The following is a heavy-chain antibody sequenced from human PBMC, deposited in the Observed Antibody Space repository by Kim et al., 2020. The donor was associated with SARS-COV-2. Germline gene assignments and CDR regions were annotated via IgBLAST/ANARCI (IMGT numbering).Heavy chain of an antibody. Sequence: RFTISRDDSKNTAYLQMNSLKTEDTAVYYCTRHGKMAAAGHYYYYYGMDVWGQGTTVTVSS. V-gene: IGHV3-73*01. D-gene: IGHD6-13*01. J-gene: IGHJ6*02. CDR3: TRHGKMAAAGHYYYYYGMDV.